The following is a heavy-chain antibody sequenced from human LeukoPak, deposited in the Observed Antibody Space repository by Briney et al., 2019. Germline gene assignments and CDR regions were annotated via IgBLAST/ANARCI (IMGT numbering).Heavy chain of an antibody. V-gene: IGHV3-73*01. Sequence: GGSLRLSCAASGFAFSRPAMHWLRQAPGKGLEWVGRIRSKPNNYATTYSASVQGRFSISRDDSKNMTFLHMNSLKAEDTAVYYCARDLYRTVVVPHYFDYWGQGTLVTVSS. CDR2: IRSKPNNYAT. D-gene: IGHD3-22*01. J-gene: IGHJ4*02. CDR1: GFAFSRPA. CDR3: ARDLYRTVVVPHYFDY.